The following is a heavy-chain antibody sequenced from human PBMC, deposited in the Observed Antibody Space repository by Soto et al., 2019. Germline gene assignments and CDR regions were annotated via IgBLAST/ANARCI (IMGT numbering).Heavy chain of an antibody. V-gene: IGHV1-69*13. CDR3: ASQFWSGLSHYYGMDV. CDR2: IIPIFGTA. CDR1: GGTFSIYA. J-gene: IGHJ6*02. Sequence: SVKVSCKASGGTFSIYAISWVRQAPGQGLEWMGGIIPIFGTANYAQKFQGRVTITADESTSTAYMELSSLRSEDTAVYYCASQFWSGLSHYYGMDVWGQGTTVTVSS. D-gene: IGHD3-3*01.